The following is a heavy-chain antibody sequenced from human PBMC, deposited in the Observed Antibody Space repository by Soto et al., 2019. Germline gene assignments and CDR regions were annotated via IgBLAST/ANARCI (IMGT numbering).Heavy chain of an antibody. J-gene: IGHJ3*02. V-gene: IGHV3-23*01. D-gene: IGHD1-1*01. Sequence: PGGSLGLSCAASGFTFSCYAISWVREAPGKGLDCVSAITESCGKTIYADSVKSRFTISRDNSKNTLHMQMNSLRAEDTALYYCAKDKPGTTAFDIWGQGTMVTVSS. CDR1: GFTFSCYA. CDR2: ITESCGKT. CDR3: AKDKPGTTAFDI.